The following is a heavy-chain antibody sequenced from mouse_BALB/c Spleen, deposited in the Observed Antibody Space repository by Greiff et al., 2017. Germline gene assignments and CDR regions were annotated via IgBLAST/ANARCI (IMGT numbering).Heavy chain of an antibody. V-gene: IGHV5-12-2*01. CDR3: ARDGNYWYFDV. Sequence: EVMLVESGGGLVQPGGSLKLSCAASGFTFSSYTMSWVRQTPEKRLEWVAYISNGGGSTYYPDTVKGRFTISRDNAKNTLYLQMSSLKSEDTAMYYCARDGNYWYFDVWGAGTTVTVSS. CDR2: ISNGGGST. CDR1: GFTFSSYT. J-gene: IGHJ1*01. D-gene: IGHD2-1*01.